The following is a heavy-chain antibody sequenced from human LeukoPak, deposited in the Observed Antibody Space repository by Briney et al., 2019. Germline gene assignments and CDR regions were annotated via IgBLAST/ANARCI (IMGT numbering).Heavy chain of an antibody. CDR1: GFTFSSYG. J-gene: IGHJ4*02. Sequence: GRSLRLSCAASGFTFSSYGMHWVRQAPGKGLEWVAVISYDGSNKYYADSVKGRFTISRDNSKNTLYLQMNSLRAEGTAVYYCAKTGYYDFWSGYYDYWGQGTLVTVSS. CDR3: AKTGYYDFWSGYYDY. V-gene: IGHV3-30*18. CDR2: ISYDGSNK. D-gene: IGHD3-3*01.